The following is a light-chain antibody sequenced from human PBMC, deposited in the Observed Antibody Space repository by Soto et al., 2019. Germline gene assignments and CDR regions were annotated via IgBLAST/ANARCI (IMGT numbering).Light chain of an antibody. CDR3: CSYAGGTSVV. V-gene: IGLV2-23*01. CDR2: EDI. Sequence: QSALTQPASVSGSPGQSITISCTGSSSDVGRYNLVSWYQQHPGKAPKLIIYEDIGRPSGVSNRFSGSKSGTTASLTISGLQTEDEADYYCCSYAGGTSVVFGGGTKLTVL. J-gene: IGLJ2*01. CDR1: SSDVGRYNL.